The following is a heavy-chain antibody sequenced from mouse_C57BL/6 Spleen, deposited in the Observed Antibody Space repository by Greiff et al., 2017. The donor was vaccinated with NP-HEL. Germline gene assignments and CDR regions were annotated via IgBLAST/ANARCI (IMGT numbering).Heavy chain of an antibody. J-gene: IGHJ4*01. Sequence: VQRVESGPELVKPGASVKISCKASGYAFSSSWMNWVKQRPGKGLEWIGRIYPGDGDTNYNGKFKGKATLTADKSSSTAYMQLSSLTSEDSAVYFCARSNGDSSGYVFYYAMDYWGQGTSVTVSS. CDR2: IYPGDGDT. V-gene: IGHV1-82*01. CDR1: GYAFSSSW. D-gene: IGHD3-2*02. CDR3: ARSNGDSSGYVFYYAMDY.